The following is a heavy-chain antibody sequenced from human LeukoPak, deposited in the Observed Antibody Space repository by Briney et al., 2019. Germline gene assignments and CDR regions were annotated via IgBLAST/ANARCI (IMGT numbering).Heavy chain of an antibody. Sequence: ASVKVSCKASGYTFTSYYMHWVRQAPGQGLEWMGIINPSGGSTSYAQKFQGRVTMTRNTSISTAYMELSSLRSEDTAVYYCARARGGGRWLPLYYFDYWGQGTLVTVSS. CDR1: GYTFTSYY. CDR3: ARARGGGRWLPLYYFDY. D-gene: IGHD5-24*01. CDR2: INPSGGST. V-gene: IGHV1-46*01. J-gene: IGHJ4*02.